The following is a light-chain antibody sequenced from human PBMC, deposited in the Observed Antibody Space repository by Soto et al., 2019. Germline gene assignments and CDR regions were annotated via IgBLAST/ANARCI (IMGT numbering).Light chain of an antibody. Sequence: ILMTQTPLSLSIIPRQTASISCKSSQSLLHSDGKTYFYWYVQKAGQAPQPLIYDVSNRFSGVPERFSGSGSRTDFTLKISRVEADDVGIYYCMQAIDIPWTFGQGTKVEIK. CDR2: DVS. V-gene: IGKV2-29*03. J-gene: IGKJ1*01. CDR1: QSLLHSDGKTY. CDR3: MQAIDIPWT.